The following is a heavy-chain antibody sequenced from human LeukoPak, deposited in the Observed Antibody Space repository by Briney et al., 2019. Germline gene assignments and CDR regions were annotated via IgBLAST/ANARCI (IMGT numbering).Heavy chain of an antibody. CDR1: EFAFSRYA. J-gene: IGHJ4*02. V-gene: IGHV3-23*01. CDR3: AKALLPYSSSTPLDY. CDR2: ISGSAGTT. D-gene: IGHD6-13*01. Sequence: GGSLRLSCVASEFAFSRYAMTWVRQAPGKGLEWVSDISGSAGTTYYANFVKGRFTISRDNSQNTVYLQMNSLRADDTAVYYCAKALLPYSSSTPLDYWGQGTLVTVSS.